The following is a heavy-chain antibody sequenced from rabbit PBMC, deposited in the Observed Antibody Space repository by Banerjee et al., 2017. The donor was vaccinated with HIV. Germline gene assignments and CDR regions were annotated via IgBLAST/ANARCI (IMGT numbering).Heavy chain of an antibody. Sequence: QSLEESGGDLVKPEGSLTLTCTASGFSFSSSYYMCWVRQAPGKGLEWIACIYVGSGDTTYYASWAKGRFTISKTSSTTVTLQMTSLTAADTATYFCARRDAITNGLVSTFNLWGQGTLVTVS. CDR1: GFSFSSSYY. D-gene: IGHD1-1*01. CDR2: IYVGSGDTT. J-gene: IGHJ4*01. V-gene: IGHV1S40*01. CDR3: ARRDAITNGLVSTFNL.